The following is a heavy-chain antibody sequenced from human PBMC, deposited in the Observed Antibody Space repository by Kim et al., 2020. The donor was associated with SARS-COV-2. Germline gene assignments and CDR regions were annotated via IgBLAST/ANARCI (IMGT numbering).Heavy chain of an antibody. V-gene: IGHV1-2*02. CDR2: INPNSGGT. Sequence: ASVKVSCKASGYTFTGYYMHWVRQAPGQGLEWMGWINPNSGGTNYAQKFQGRVTMTRDTSISTAYMELSRLRSDDTAVYYCARAKHSGYDYSYYYYYGMDVWGQGTTVTVSS. J-gene: IGHJ6*02. CDR3: ARAKHSGYDYSYYYYYGMDV. D-gene: IGHD5-12*01. CDR1: GYTFTGYY.